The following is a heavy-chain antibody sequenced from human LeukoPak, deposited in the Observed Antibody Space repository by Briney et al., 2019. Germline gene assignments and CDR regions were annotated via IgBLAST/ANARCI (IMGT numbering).Heavy chain of an antibody. CDR3: ANQAYSQFDY. J-gene: IGHJ4*02. Sequence: GGSLRLSCAASGFTFSSYWMSWVRQAPGKGLEWVANIKQDGSEKYYVDSVKGRFVISRDNAKRSLYLQMNSLRAEDTAVYYCANQAYSQFDYWGQGTLVTVSS. V-gene: IGHV3-7*01. D-gene: IGHD4-11*01. CDR2: IKQDGSEK. CDR1: GFTFSSYW.